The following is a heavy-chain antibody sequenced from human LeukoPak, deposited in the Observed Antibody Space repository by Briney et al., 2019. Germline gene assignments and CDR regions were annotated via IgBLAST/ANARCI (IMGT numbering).Heavy chain of an antibody. J-gene: IGHJ4*02. V-gene: IGHV3-7*01. Sequence: GGSLRLSCAASGFSFNTYWMSWVRQAPGKGLEWVANIKQDGSQKYYVDSVKGRFTISRDNAKHSLYLQMNSLRAEDTAVYYCASHHAFRHDYWGQGTLVTVSS. CDR2: IKQDGSQK. CDR3: ASHHAFRHDY. D-gene: IGHD1-14*01. CDR1: GFSFNTYW.